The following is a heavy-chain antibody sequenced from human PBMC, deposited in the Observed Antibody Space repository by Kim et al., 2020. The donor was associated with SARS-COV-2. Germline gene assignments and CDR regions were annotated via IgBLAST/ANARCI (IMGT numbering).Heavy chain of an antibody. CDR3: ARSVSRVGATTGGADY. CDR2: INHSGST. D-gene: IGHD1-26*01. CDR1: GGSFSGYY. V-gene: IGHV4-34*01. J-gene: IGHJ4*02. Sequence: SETLSLTCAVYGGSFSGYYWSWIRQPPGKGLEWIGEINHSGSTNYNPSLKSRVTISVDTSKNQFSLKLSSVTAADTAVYYCARSVSRVGATTGGADYWGQGTLVTVSS.